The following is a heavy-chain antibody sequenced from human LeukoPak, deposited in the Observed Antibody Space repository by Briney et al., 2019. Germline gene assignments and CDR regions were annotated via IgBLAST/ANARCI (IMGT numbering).Heavy chain of an antibody. V-gene: IGHV4-34*01. D-gene: IGHD1-7*01. CDR3: ARMRTGTGELDY. CDR1: GGSFSGYY. Sequence: SETLSLTRAVYGGSFSGYYWSWIRQPPGKGLEWIGEINHSGSTNYNPSLKSRVTISVDTSKNQFSLKLSSVTAADTAVYYCARMRTGTGELDYWGQGTLVTVSS. J-gene: IGHJ4*02. CDR2: INHSGST.